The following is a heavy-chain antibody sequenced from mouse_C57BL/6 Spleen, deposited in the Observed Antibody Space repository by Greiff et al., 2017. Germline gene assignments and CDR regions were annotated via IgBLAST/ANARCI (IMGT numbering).Heavy chain of an antibody. CDR2: IYPGSGST. CDR1: GYTFTSYW. Sequence: QVQLKQPGAELVKPGASVKMSCKASGYTFTSYWITWVKQRPGQGLEWIGDIYPGSGSTNYNEKFKSKATLTVDTSSSTAYMQLSSLTSEDSAVYYCARSHYYGSSWAYWGQGTLVTVSA. J-gene: IGHJ3*01. D-gene: IGHD1-1*01. CDR3: ARSHYYGSSWAY. V-gene: IGHV1-55*01.